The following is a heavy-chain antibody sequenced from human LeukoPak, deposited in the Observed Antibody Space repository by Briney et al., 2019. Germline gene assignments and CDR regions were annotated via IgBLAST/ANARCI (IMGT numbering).Heavy chain of an antibody. CDR1: GFTFNSYY. CDR3: ARWGYNSGWYLDY. V-gene: IGHV3-7*01. CDR2: IRPDASDM. Sequence: GGSLRLSCAASGFTFNSYYMAWVRQAPGKGLEWVANIRPDASDMFYVDSVKGRFTISRDNAETSLYLQMNSLRVEDTAIYYCARWGYNSGWYLDYWGQGTLVTVYS. D-gene: IGHD6-19*01. J-gene: IGHJ4*02.